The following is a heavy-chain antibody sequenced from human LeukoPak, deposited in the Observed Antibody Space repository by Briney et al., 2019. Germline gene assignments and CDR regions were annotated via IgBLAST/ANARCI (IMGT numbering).Heavy chain of an antibody. CDR2: INHSGST. J-gene: IGHJ3*02. V-gene: IGHV4-34*01. CDR1: GGSISSGGYY. CDR3: ARKLFYCSGGSCYSAHPRQLGAFDI. D-gene: IGHD2-15*01. Sequence: PSETLSLTCAVSGGSISSGGYYWSWIRQPPGKGLEWIGEINHSGSTNYNPSLKSRVTISVDTSKHQFSLKLSSVTAADTAVYYCARKLFYCSGGSCYSAHPRQLGAFDIWGRGTMVTVSS.